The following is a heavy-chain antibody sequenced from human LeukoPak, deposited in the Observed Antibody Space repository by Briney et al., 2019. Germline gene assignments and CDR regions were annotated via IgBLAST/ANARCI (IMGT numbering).Heavy chain of an antibody. J-gene: IGHJ4*02. V-gene: IGHV1-18*01. CDR3: ARLRYSSWIDY. Sequence: ASVKVSCKASGYTFTSYGISWVRQAPGQGLEWMGWISAYNGNTNYAQKLQGRVTMTTDKSTSAAYMELSSLRSEDTAVYYCARLRYSSWIDYWGQGTLVTVSS. D-gene: IGHD6-13*01. CDR1: GYTFTSYG. CDR2: ISAYNGNT.